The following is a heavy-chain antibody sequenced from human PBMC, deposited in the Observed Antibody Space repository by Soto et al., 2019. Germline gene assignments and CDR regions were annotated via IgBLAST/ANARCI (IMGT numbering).Heavy chain of an antibody. J-gene: IGHJ4*02. Sequence: GGSLRLSCAASGFTFSSYAMSWVRQAPGKGLEWVSAISGSGGSTYYADSVKGRFTISRDNSKNTLYLQMNSLRAEDTAVYYCAKGGNHDFWSGYFGPSFDYWGQGTLVTVSS. CDR2: ISGSGGST. V-gene: IGHV3-23*01. D-gene: IGHD3-3*01. CDR3: AKGGNHDFWSGYFGPSFDY. CDR1: GFTFSSYA.